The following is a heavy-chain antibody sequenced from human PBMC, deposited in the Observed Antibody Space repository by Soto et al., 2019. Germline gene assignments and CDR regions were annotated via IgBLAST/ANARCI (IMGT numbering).Heavy chain of an antibody. CDR3: ASRGDYGTSPHYY. CDR1: GFTFSDYW. V-gene: IGHV3-7*01. CDR2: IKQDESEK. Sequence: GGSLRLSCAASGFTFSDYWMSRVRQAPGKGLEWVANIKQDESEKYYVDSVKGRFTTSRDNAKKSLYLQMNSLRAEDTAMYYCASRGDYGTSPHYYWGQGTLVTVSS. J-gene: IGHJ4*02. D-gene: IGHD4-17*01.